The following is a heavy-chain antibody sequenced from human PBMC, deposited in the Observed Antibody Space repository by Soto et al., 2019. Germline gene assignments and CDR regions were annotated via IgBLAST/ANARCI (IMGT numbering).Heavy chain of an antibody. V-gene: IGHV4-59*01. Sequence: SETLSLTCTVSGGSISSYYWSWIRQPPGKGLEWIGYIYYSGSTNYNPSLKSRVTISVDTSKNQFSLKLSSVTAADTAVYYCARSYDSSNFDYWGQGTLVTVSS. CDR1: GGSISSYY. D-gene: IGHD3-22*01. CDR3: ARSYDSSNFDY. CDR2: IYYSGST. J-gene: IGHJ4*02.